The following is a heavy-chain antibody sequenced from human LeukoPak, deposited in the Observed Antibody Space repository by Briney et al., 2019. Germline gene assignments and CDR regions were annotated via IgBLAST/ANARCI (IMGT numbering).Heavy chain of an antibody. D-gene: IGHD5-18*01. CDR1: GGSISSGSYY. J-gene: IGHJ4*02. CDR2: IYTSGST. V-gene: IGHV4-61*02. CDR3: ARDLVRGYSFN. Sequence: SQTLSLICTVSGGSISSGSYYWSWIRQPAGKGLEWIGRIYTSGSTNYNPSLKSRVTISVDTSKNQFSLKLSSVTAADTAVYYCARDLVRGYSFNWGQGTLVTVSS.